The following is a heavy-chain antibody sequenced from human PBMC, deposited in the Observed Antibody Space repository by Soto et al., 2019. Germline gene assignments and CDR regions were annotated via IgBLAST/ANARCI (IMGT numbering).Heavy chain of an antibody. CDR1: GFTFSDYY. D-gene: IGHD4-4*01. J-gene: IGHJ6*03. CDR2: ISSSGSTI. CDR3: ARGRFRTVTTTYYMDV. V-gene: IGHV3-11*01. Sequence: GGSLRLSCAASGFTFSDYYMSWIRQAPGKGLEWVSYISSSGSTIYYADSVKGRFTISRDNAKNSLYLQMNSLRAEDTAVYYCARGRFRTVTTTYYMDVWGKGTTVTVSS.